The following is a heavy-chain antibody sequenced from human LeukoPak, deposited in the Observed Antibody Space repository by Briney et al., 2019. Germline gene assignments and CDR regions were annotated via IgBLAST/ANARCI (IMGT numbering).Heavy chain of an antibody. CDR3: ARDGDGYDFDY. D-gene: IGHD5-24*01. CDR2: ISPYNVNT. J-gene: IGHJ4*02. Sequence: MGWISPYNVNTKYAQTLQGRVTITTDKTKRTAYMEVRSLRSDDTAVYYCARDGDGYDFDYWGQGTLVTVSS. V-gene: IGHV1-18*01.